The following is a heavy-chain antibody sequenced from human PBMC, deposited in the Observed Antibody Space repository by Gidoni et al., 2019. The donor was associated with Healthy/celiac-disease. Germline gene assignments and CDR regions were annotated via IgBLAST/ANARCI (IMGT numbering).Heavy chain of an antibody. CDR2: IDYSGST. Sequence: QVQLQESGPGLVKPSESLSLTCTVSGGPISSYYWSWIRQPPGKGLEWIGYIDYSGSTNYNPSLKSRVTISVDTSKNQFALKLSSVTAADTAVYYCARDWALDYYYYYGMDVWGQGTTVTVSS. J-gene: IGHJ6*02. CDR1: GGPISSYY. CDR3: ARDWALDYYYYYGMDV. D-gene: IGHD3-16*01. V-gene: IGHV4-59*01.